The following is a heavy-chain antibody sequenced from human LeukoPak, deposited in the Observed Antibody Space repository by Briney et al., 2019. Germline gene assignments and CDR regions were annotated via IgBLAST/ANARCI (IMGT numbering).Heavy chain of an antibody. J-gene: IGHJ4*02. V-gene: IGHV5-51*01. CDR3: ARASGRFGATLNY. CDR1: GYSFSNYW. CDR2: IYPGDSDT. D-gene: IGHD3-10*01. Sequence: GESLKISCKGSGYSFSNYWIVWVRQMPGKGLEWMGIIYPGDSDTRYSPSFQGQVTISADKSISTAYLQWSSLKASDTAMYYCARASGRFGATLNYRGQGTLVTVSS.